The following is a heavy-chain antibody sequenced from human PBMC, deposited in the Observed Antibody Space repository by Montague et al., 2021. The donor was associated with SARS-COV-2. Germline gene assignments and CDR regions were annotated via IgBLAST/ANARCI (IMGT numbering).Heavy chain of an antibody. CDR2: IYNRGTT. CDR3: ARVGTGYSSNLPSYFQH. J-gene: IGHJ1*01. V-gene: IGHV4-59*01. CDR1: DDSFSHYF. D-gene: IGHD6-13*01. Sequence: SETLSLTCTVSDDSFSHYFWSWIRRPPGKGLEWIGNIYNRGTTNYNPSLKSRVSLSIDKSKNQFSLNLASVTAADTAVYYCARVGTGYSSNLPSYFQHWGLGTLVTVSS.